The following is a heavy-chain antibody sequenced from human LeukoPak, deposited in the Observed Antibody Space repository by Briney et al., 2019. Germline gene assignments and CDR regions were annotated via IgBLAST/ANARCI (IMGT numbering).Heavy chain of an antibody. CDR1: GFTFSSYA. Sequence: GGSLRLSCAASGFTFSSYAMSWVRQAPGKGLEWVSAISGSGGSTYYADSVKGRFTISRDNSKNTLYLQMNSLGAEDTAVYYCARPRAYDSRDLDYWGQGALVTVSS. CDR2: ISGSGGST. V-gene: IGHV3-23*01. J-gene: IGHJ4*02. D-gene: IGHD3-16*01. CDR3: ARPRAYDSRDLDY.